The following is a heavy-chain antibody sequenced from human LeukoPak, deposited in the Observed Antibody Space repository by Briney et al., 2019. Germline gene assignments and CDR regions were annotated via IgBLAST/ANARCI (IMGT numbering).Heavy chain of an antibody. Sequence: PSETLSLTCTVSGGSISSYYWSWIRQPAGKGLEWIGRIYTTGSTNYNPSLKNRVTMSVDTSKNQFSLKLSSVTAADTAVYYCARSYSSGWYSEFIDYWGQGTLVTVSS. CDR1: GGSISSYY. V-gene: IGHV4-4*07. D-gene: IGHD6-19*01. CDR3: ARSYSSGWYSEFIDY. J-gene: IGHJ4*02. CDR2: IYTTGST.